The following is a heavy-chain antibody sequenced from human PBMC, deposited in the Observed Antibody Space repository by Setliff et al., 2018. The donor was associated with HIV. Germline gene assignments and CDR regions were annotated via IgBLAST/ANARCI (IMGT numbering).Heavy chain of an antibody. D-gene: IGHD2-2*01. V-gene: IGHV1-18*01. CDR3: ARWSCGRATCYDSPYNWFEP. CDR1: GYTFSTYG. CDR2: IRADNGHT. J-gene: IGHJ5*02. Sequence: ASVKVSCKASGYTFSTYGLTWVRQAPGQGLEWMGWIRADNGHTDYAQKFQGRVTVTADTSTSTAYMELRSLRSDDTAVYYCARWSCGRATCYDSPYNWFEPWGQGTLVTVSS.